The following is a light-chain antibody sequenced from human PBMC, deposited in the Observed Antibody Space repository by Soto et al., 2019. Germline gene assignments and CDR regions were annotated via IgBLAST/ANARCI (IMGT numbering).Light chain of an antibody. CDR3: QQRASWPYT. CDR1: HDVSVS. J-gene: IGKJ2*01. V-gene: IGKV3-11*01. Sequence: EIVLTQSPDTLSLSPGEVATLSCRASHDVSVSLVWYRQRPGQSPRLLIHDASNRATGISARFSGSGSGTDFTLTIGSLEPEESALYFCQQRASWPYTSGQGTKV. CDR2: DAS.